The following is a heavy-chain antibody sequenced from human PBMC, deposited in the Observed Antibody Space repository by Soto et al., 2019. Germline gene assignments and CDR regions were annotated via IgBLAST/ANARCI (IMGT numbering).Heavy chain of an antibody. CDR2: IYPSGST. D-gene: IGHD5-12*01. J-gene: IGHJ4*02. CDR1: GCTISCHS. Sequence: PSETLSLPCPVSGCTISCHSLIWLRQPAGRGLEWIGHIYPSGSTSYNPSLRSRVTMSLDTSNNQIFLNLTSVTAADTAVFYCVRGRSYSVYDLWGPGTLVNVSA. V-gene: IGHV4-4*07. CDR3: VRGRSYSVYDL.